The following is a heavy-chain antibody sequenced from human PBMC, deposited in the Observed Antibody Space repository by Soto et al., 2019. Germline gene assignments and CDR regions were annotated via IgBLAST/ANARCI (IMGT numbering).Heavy chain of an antibody. D-gene: IGHD4-17*01. J-gene: IGHJ6*03. V-gene: IGHV3-64*01. CDR2: ISSNGGST. CDR3: ARDRTTVTTRYYYYLDV. Sequence: EVQLVESGGGLVQPGGSLRLSCAASGFTFSSYAMHWVRQAPGKGLEYVSAISSNGGSTYYANSVKGRFTISRDNSKNPLYLQMGSLRAEDMAVYYCARDRTTVTTRYYYYLDVWGKGTTVTVSS. CDR1: GFTFSSYA.